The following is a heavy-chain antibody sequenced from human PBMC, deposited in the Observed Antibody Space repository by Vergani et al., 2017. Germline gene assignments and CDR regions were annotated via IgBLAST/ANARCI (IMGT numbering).Heavy chain of an antibody. Sequence: QVQLQESGPGLVKPSETLSLTCTVSGGSISSYYWSWIRQPPGKGLEWIGEIYHSGSTNYNPSRKSRVTISVDKSKNQFSLKLSSVTAADTAVYYCARAAEMATIRPFDYWGQGTLVTVAS. CDR1: GGSISSYY. V-gene: IGHV4-59*12. J-gene: IGHJ4*02. CDR3: ARAAEMATIRPFDY. CDR2: IYHSGST. D-gene: IGHD5-24*01.